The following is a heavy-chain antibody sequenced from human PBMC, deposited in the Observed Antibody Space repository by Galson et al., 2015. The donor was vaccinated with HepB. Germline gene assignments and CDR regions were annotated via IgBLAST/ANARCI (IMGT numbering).Heavy chain of an antibody. V-gene: IGHV4-39*01. Sequence: SETLSLTCTVSGGSISGTRYYWGWIRQPPGTGLEWIGSVDDSGATYYNPSLKSRVTISVDTSKNQFSLEMNSLTAADTTVYYCARHICRGGPCYFDYWGQGTLVTVS. CDR2: VDDSGAT. CDR3: ARHICRGGPCYFDY. D-gene: IGHD2-15*01. CDR1: GGSISGTRYY. J-gene: IGHJ4*02.